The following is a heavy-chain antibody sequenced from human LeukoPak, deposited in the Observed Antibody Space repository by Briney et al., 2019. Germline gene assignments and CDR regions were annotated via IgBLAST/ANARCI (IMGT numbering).Heavy chain of an antibody. CDR1: GGSISSYY. CDR2: IYYSGST. D-gene: IGHD3-22*01. CDR3: ARLAISDYYDSSGPDI. V-gene: IGHV4-59*08. Sequence: SETLSLTCTVSGGSISSYYWSWIRQPPGKGLEWIGYIYYSGSTNYNPSLKSRVTISVDTSKNQFSLKLSSVTAADTAVYYCARLAISDYYDSSGPDIWGQGTLVTVSS. J-gene: IGHJ4*02.